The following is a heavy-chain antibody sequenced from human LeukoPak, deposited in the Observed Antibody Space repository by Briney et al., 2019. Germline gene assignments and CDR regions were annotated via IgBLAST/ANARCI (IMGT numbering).Heavy chain of an antibody. V-gene: IGHV1-69*05. D-gene: IGHD6-6*01. J-gene: IGHJ5*02. CDR2: IILIFGTA. Sequence: SVKVSCKASGGTFSSYAISWVRQAPGQGLEWMGGIILIFGTANYAQKFQGRVTITTDESTSTAYMELSSLRSEDTAVYYCARDQGYSSSSDRGHWFDPWGQGTLVTVSS. CDR3: ARDQGYSSSSDRGHWFDP. CDR1: GGTFSSYA.